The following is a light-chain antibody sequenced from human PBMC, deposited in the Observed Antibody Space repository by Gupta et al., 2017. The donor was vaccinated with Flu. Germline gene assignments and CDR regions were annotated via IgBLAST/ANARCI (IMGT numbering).Light chain of an antibody. Sequence: IVMTQSPYSLAVPLGDCATINCTSSQSVLYSSYNKNSLAWYQQKPGQPPKLLIYWASTRESRLPDRFSGSWSGTDFTLTISSLQAEDVAVYYCQLCYTTPLFGQGTKLEIK. CDR3: QLCYTTPL. J-gene: IGKJ2*01. CDR1: QSVLYSSYNKNS. V-gene: IGKV4-1*01. CDR2: WAS.